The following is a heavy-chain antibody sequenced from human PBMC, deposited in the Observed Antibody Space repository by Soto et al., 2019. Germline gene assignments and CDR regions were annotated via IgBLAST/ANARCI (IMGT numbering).Heavy chain of an antibody. D-gene: IGHD5-18*01. CDR3: ARDLSGYGYDY. Sequence: QVQLVESGGGVVQPGRSLKLSCADSGFTFSSYAMHWVRQAPGKGLEWVAIISYDGTIKYYADSVKGRFTISRDNSKNTLYVHMNSLRAEDTAVYYCARDLSGYGYDYWGQGALVTVSS. CDR1: GFTFSSYA. CDR2: ISYDGTIK. J-gene: IGHJ4*02. V-gene: IGHV3-30*04.